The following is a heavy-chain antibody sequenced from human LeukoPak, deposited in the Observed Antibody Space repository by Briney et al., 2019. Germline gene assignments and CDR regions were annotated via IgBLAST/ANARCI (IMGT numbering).Heavy chain of an antibody. CDR3: AREGKVLMVYAMTDAFDI. J-gene: IGHJ3*02. D-gene: IGHD2-8*01. CDR2: IISSGSTM. CDR1: GFTFSDYY. Sequence: GESLRLSCAASGFTFSDYYVSWIRQAPGKGLEWVSYIISSGSTMYYADSVKGRFTISRDNAKNSLYLQMNSLRAEDTAVYYCAREGKVLMVYAMTDAFDIWGQGTMVTVSS. V-gene: IGHV3-11*01.